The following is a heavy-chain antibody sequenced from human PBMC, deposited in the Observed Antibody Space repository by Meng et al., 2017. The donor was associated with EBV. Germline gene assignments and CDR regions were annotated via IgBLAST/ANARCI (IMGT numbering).Heavy chain of an antibody. CDR2: IIPIFGTA. J-gene: IGHJ4*02. Sequence: QVQLVQSGAEVKMPGSSGKVACKASGGTVSSYAISWVRQAPGRGLEWMGGIIPIFGTANYAQKFQGRVTITADKSTSTAYMELSSLRSEDTAVYYCARAEIAAAGRLDYWGQGTLVTVSS. V-gene: IGHV1-69*06. D-gene: IGHD6-13*01. CDR3: ARAEIAAAGRLDY. CDR1: GGTVSSYA.